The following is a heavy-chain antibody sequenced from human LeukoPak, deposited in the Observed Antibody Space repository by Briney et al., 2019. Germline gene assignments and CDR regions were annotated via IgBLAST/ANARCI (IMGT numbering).Heavy chain of an antibody. V-gene: IGHV4-61*05. D-gene: IGHD3-10*01. Sequence: PSETLSLTCTVSGGSISSSSYYWSWIRQPPGKGLEWIGYIYYSGSTNYNPPLKSRVTISVDTSKNQFSLKLCSVTAADTAVYYCASSSLRGSGSLSAFDIWGQGTMVTVSS. J-gene: IGHJ3*02. CDR1: GGSISSSSYY. CDR2: IYYSGST. CDR3: ASSSLRGSGSLSAFDI.